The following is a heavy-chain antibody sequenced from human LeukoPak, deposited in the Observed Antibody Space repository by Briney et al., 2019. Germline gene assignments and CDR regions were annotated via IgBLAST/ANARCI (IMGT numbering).Heavy chain of an antibody. CDR3: TTIPRVDTGISYY. J-gene: IGHJ4*02. CDR2: IKSKTDGEAI. V-gene: IGHV3-15*07. CDR1: GFTFNNAW. Sequence: GGSLRLSCAASGFTFNNAWMNWVRQAPGKGLEWVGRIKSKTDGEAIDYAAPVKGRFIISRDDSKNTVYLQMNSLRTEDTAMYYCTTIPRVDTGISYYWGQGTLVTVSS. D-gene: IGHD5-18*01.